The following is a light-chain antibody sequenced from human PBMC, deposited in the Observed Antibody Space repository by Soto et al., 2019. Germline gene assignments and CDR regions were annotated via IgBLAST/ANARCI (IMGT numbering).Light chain of an antibody. CDR3: ATWDDSLNGPV. V-gene: IGLV1-44*01. Sequence: QAVLTQPPSASGTPGQRVTISCSGSSSNLGDNTVNWYQQLPGTAPKLLIYRNNRRPSEVPDRFSGSKSGTLAPLAISGLQSDDEADYYCATWDDSLNGPVFGGGTKLTVL. CDR1: SSNLGDNT. CDR2: RNN. J-gene: IGLJ3*02.